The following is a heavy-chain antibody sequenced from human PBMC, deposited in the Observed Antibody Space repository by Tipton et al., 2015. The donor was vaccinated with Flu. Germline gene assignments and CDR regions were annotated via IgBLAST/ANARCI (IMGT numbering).Heavy chain of an antibody. D-gene: IGHD4-11*01. V-gene: IGHV4-38-2*01. Sequence: TLSLTCSVSGDAVRSDYLSGWSRQPPGRGLEWIGNVFRTGSGYLNPSLKSRVAISIDTSRNQFSLKLSSLTAADTAVYFCVRRDYSNYVSEPKSWFDPWGQGTLVTVSS. CDR2: VFRTGSG. CDR1: GDAVRSDYL. CDR3: VRRDYSNYVSEPKSWFDP. J-gene: IGHJ5*02.